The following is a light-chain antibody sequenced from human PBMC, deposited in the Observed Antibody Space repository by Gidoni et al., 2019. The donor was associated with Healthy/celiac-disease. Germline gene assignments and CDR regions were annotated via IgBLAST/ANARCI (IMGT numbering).Light chain of an antibody. V-gene: IGKV3-20*01. CDR3: QQYGSSPMCS. Sequence: EIVLTQSPGTPSLSPGERATLPCRASQSVSSSYLAWYQQKPGQAPRLLIYGASSRATGIPDRFSGSGSGTDFTLTISRLEPEDFAVYYCQQYGSSPMCSFGQGTKLEIK. CDR1: QSVSSSY. J-gene: IGKJ2*04. CDR2: GAS.